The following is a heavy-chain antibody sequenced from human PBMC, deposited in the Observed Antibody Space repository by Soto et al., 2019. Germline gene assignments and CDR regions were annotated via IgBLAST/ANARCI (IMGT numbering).Heavy chain of an antibody. V-gene: IGHV3-33*01. D-gene: IGHD6-25*01. J-gene: IGHJ4*02. CDR1: GFTFSSYG. CDR3: ARYLVPAGRRWRLAY. Sequence: GGSLRLSCAASGFTFSSYGMHWVRQAPGKGLEWVAVIWYDGSNKYYADSVKGRFTISRDNSKNTLYLQMNSLRAEDTAVYYCARYLVPAGRRWRLAYWGQGTLVTVSS. CDR2: IWYDGSNK.